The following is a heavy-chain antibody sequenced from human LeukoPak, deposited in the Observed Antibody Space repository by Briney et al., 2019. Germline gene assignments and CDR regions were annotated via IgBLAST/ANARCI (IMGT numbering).Heavy chain of an antibody. Sequence: GGSLRLSCAASGFTFSDYYMSWIRQAPGKGLEWVSYISSSSSYTNYADSVKGRFTISRDNAKNSLYLQMNSLRAEDTAVYYCARFAMVRGVTPFDYWGQGTLVTVSS. V-gene: IGHV3-11*03. CDR2: ISSSSSYT. J-gene: IGHJ4*02. CDR3: ARFAMVRGVTPFDY. CDR1: GFTFSDYY. D-gene: IGHD3-10*01.